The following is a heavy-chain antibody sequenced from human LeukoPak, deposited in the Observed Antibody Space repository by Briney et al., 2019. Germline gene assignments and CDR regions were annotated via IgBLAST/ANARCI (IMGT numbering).Heavy chain of an antibody. D-gene: IGHD4-23*01. Sequence: ASVKVSCKASGYTFTGYYMHWVRQAPGQGLEWMGWINPNSGGTNYAQKFQGRVTMTRDTSISTAYMELSRLRSDDTAVYYCAVTTVVTPWYYYMDVWGKGTTVTVSS. CDR1: GYTFTGYY. CDR2: INPNSGGT. J-gene: IGHJ6*03. V-gene: IGHV1-2*02. CDR3: AVTTVVTPWYYYMDV.